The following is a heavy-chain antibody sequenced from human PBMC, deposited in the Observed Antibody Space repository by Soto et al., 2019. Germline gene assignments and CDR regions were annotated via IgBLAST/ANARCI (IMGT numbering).Heavy chain of an antibody. CDR2: IYYTGTT. CDR1: GGSLSPYY. D-gene: IGHD6-13*01. CDR3: ARDRRGSSWPRVDY. Sequence: QVQLQESGPGLVKPSETLSLTCIVCGGSLSPYYWSWIRQSPGKGLEWVGSIYYTGTTDYNPSLKSRVTISIATSANKVSLEMTSVTAADTAVYYCARDRRGSSWPRVDYWGQGKLVTVSS. V-gene: IGHV4-59*01. J-gene: IGHJ4*02.